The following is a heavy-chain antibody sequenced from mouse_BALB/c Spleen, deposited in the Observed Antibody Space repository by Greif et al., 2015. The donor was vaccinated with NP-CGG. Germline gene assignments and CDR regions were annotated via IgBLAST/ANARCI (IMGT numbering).Heavy chain of an antibody. Sequence: DLVKPGASVKLSRKASGYTFTSYWINWLKQRPGQGLEWIGRIAPGSGSTYYNDMFKGKATLTVDTSSSTAYIQLSSMSSEDSAVYFCARGYGSYWYFDVWGAGTTVTVSS. CDR1: GYTFTSYW. D-gene: IGHD2-14*01. CDR3: ARGYGSYWYFDV. J-gene: IGHJ1*01. CDR2: IAPGSGST. V-gene: IGHV1S41*01.